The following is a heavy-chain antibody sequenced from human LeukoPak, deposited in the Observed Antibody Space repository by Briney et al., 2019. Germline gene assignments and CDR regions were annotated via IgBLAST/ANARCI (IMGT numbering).Heavy chain of an antibody. Sequence: GGSRRLSCAASGFTFSNYWMHWVRQAPGKVPVWVSRINTDGITTSYAESVKGRFSISRDNAKNTLYLQMNSLNTEDTAVYYCARDGSSWANWLDPWGQGTLVTVSS. V-gene: IGHV3-74*01. D-gene: IGHD6-13*01. CDR1: GFTFSNYW. J-gene: IGHJ5*02. CDR2: INTDGITT. CDR3: ARDGSSWANWLDP.